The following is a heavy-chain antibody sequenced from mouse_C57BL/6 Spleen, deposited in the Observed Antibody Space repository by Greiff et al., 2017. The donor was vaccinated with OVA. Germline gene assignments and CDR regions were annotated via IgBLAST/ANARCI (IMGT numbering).Heavy chain of an antibody. CDR2: ISYSGST. V-gene: IGHV3-1*01. CDR3: AREGSITTVVAPRYFDV. CDR1: GYSITSGYD. Sequence: EVKLLESGPGMVKPSQSLSLTCTVTGYSITSGYDWHWIRHFPGNKLEWMGYISYSGSTNYNPSLKSRISITHDTSKNHFFLKLNSVTTEDTATYYCAREGSITTVVAPRYFDVWGTGTTVTVSS. D-gene: IGHD1-1*01. J-gene: IGHJ1*03.